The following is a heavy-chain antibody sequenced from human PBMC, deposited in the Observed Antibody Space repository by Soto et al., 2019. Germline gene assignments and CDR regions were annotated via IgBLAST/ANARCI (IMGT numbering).Heavy chain of an antibody. CDR3: ARDRRAFDI. V-gene: IGHV3-30-3*01. CDR2: ISYDGSNK. J-gene: IGHJ3*02. Sequence: GGSLRLSCAASGFTFSSYAMHWVRQAPGKGLEWVAVISYDGSNKYYADSVKGRFTISRDNSKNTLYLQMNSLRAEDTAVYYCARDRRAFDIWGQGTMVTVSS. CDR1: GFTFSSYA.